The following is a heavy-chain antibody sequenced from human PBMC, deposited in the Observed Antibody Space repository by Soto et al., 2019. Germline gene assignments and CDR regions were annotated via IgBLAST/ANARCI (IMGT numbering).Heavy chain of an antibody. CDR1: GFSFSNYA. Sequence: GGSLRLSCAASGFSFSNYAMSWVRQAPGKGLEWVSSISGSGGSTYYADSVKGRFSISRDTSKSTLYLQMNSLRAEDTAVYYCAKINDYGDYRGYFQYWGQGTLVTVSS. CDR2: ISGSGGST. J-gene: IGHJ1*01. V-gene: IGHV3-23*01. D-gene: IGHD4-17*01. CDR3: AKINDYGDYRGYFQY.